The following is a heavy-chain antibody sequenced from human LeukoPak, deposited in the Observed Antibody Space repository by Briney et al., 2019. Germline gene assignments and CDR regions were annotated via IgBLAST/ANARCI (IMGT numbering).Heavy chain of an antibody. D-gene: IGHD3-16*02. CDR2: TYYRSKWYN. V-gene: IGHV6-1*01. Sequence: SQTLSLTCAIPGDSVSSNSAAWNWIRQSPSRGLEWLGRTYYRSKWYNDYAVSVKSRITINPDTSKNQFSLQLNSVTPEDTAVYYCARDRYDYIWGSYRRSGAFDIWGQGTMVTVSS. CDR3: ARDRYDYIWGSYRRSGAFDI. CDR1: GDSVSSNSAA. J-gene: IGHJ3*02.